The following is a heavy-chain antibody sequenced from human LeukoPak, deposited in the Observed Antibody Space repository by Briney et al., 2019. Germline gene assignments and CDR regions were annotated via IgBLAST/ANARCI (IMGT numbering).Heavy chain of an antibody. D-gene: IGHD2-15*01. V-gene: IGHV1-2*06. Sequence: ASVKVSCEASGYTFTGYYMHWVRQAPGQGLEWMGRINPNSGGTNYAQKFQGRVTMTRDTSISTAYMELSRLRSDDTAVYYCARGEGYCSGGSCYIFDYWGQGTLVTVSS. CDR2: INPNSGGT. CDR3: ARGEGYCSGGSCYIFDY. CDR1: GYTFTGYY. J-gene: IGHJ4*02.